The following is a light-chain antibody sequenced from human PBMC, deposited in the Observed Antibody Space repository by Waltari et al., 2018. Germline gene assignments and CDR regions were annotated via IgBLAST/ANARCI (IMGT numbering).Light chain of an antibody. CDR1: SSNVGHYNY. CDR2: EVT. CDR3: SSYTISSAIFI. Sequence: QSALTQPTSVSGSLGQSITISCTGTSSNVGHYNYVSWYQHHPDNAPKLIIDEVTNRPSRVSTRFAGSKSGNTASLTISGLQAEDESFYYCSSYTISSAIFIFGGGTKVTV. J-gene: IGLJ2*01. V-gene: IGLV2-14*01.